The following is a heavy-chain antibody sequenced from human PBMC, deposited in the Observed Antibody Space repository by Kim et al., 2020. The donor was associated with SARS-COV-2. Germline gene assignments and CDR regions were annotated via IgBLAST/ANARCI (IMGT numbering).Heavy chain of an antibody. J-gene: IGHJ4*02. CDR2: ISYDGSNK. V-gene: IGHV3-30*18. D-gene: IGHD3-9*01. Sequence: GGSLRLSCAASGFTFSSYGMHLVRQAPGKGLEWVAVISYDGSNKYYADSVKGRFTISRDNSKNTLYLQMNSLRAEDTAVYYCAKGGKDWAYFDYWGQGTL. CDR3: AKGGKDWAYFDY. CDR1: GFTFSSYG.